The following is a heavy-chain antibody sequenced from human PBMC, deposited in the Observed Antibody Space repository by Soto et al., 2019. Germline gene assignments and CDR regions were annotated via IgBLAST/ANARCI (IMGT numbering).Heavy chain of an antibody. D-gene: IGHD2-15*01. CDR1: GYTFTSYG. CDR3: AREYSSVVPKLYYYYYGMDV. J-gene: IGHJ6*02. CDR2: ISACNGNT. Sequence: ASVKVSCKASGYTFTSYGISWARQAPGQGLEWMGWISACNGNTNYAQKLQGRVTMTTDTSTSTAYMELRSLRSDDTAVYYCAREYSSVVPKLYYYYYGMDVWGQGTTVTVSS. V-gene: IGHV1-18*01.